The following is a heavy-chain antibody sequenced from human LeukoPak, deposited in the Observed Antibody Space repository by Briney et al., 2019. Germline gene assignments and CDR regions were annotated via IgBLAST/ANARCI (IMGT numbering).Heavy chain of an antibody. CDR1: GDTFTGDY. V-gene: IGHV1-2*02. D-gene: IGHD2-2*02. CDR2: SNPNSGGT. J-gene: IGHJ6*03. Sequence: ASVRVSCKASGDTFTGDYMHWVRQAPGQGLEWRGWSNPNSGGTNYAQKFQGRVTMTRDTSISTAYMELSRLRSDDTAVYYCARVEVDCSSTSCYTGYYYYYMDVWGKGTTVTVSS. CDR3: ARVEVDCSSTSCYTGYYYYYMDV.